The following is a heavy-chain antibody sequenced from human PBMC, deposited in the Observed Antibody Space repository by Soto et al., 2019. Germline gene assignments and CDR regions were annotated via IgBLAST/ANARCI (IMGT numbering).Heavy chain of an antibody. D-gene: IGHD1-1*01. CDR2: IYYSGST. J-gene: IGHJ6*02. Sequence: SETLSLTCTVSGGSISSSSYYWGWIRQPPGKGLQWIGSIYYSGSTYYNPSLKSRVTISVHTSKNQFSLKLSSVTAADTAVYYCARRTGTSYYGMDVWGQGTTVTVSS. V-gene: IGHV4-39*01. CDR3: ARRTGTSYYGMDV. CDR1: GGSISSSSYY.